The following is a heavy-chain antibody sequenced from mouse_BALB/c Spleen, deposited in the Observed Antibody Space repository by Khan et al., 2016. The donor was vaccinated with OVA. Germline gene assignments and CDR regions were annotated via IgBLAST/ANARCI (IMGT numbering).Heavy chain of an antibody. CDR3: ARGYFGNYEFAY. D-gene: IGHD2-1*01. CDR2: IFPGTGTT. Sequence: QVQLQQSGAELVKPGASVKLSCKTSGYTFTNYWIQWVKQRPGQGLGWIGEIFPGTGTTYYNENFKAKATLTIDTSSSTAYMQLSSLTSEDSAVDFCARGYFGNYEFAYWGQGTLVTVSA. J-gene: IGHJ3*01. CDR1: GYTFTNYW. V-gene: IGHV1S132*01.